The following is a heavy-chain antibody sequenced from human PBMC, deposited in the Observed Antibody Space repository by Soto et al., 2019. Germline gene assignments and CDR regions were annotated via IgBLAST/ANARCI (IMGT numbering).Heavy chain of an antibody. CDR3: AREALATNWIDP. D-gene: IGHD3-3*02. CDR2: IYYSGST. V-gene: IGHV4-61*01. CDR1: GGSVSSGSYY. Sequence: SETLSLTCTVSGGSVSSGSYYWSWIRQPPGKGLECIGFIYYSGSTSYNPSLKSRVTISIDTSKNQFSLRLISVTAEDTAVYYGAREALATNWIDPWGQGTRVNVSS. J-gene: IGHJ5*02.